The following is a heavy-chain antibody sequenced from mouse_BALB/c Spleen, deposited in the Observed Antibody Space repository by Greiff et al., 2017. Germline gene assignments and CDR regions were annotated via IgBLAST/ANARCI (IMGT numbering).Heavy chain of an antibody. V-gene: IGHV7-3*02. D-gene: IGHD2-3*01. CDR3: ARDKGGWLLRMDY. Sequence: EVKLVESGGGLVQPGGSLRLSCATSGFTFPDYYMSWVRQPPGKALEWLGFIRNKANGYTTEYSASVKGRFTISRDNSQSILYLQMNTLRAEDSATYYCARDKGGWLLRMDYWGQGTSVTVSS. J-gene: IGHJ4*01. CDR2: IRNKANGYTT. CDR1: GFTFPDYY.